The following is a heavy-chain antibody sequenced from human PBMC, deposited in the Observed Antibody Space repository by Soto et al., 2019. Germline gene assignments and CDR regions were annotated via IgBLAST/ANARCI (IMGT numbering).Heavy chain of an antibody. CDR2: ISYDGFNI. J-gene: IGHJ4*02. CDR3: AKDEDDTSGYYPEPLDY. V-gene: IGHV3-30-3*01. CDR1: GFTFSAYA. Sequence: GGSLRLSCAASGFTFSAYAMHWVRQAPGKGLEWVAVISYDGFNIYYADSVKGRFTISRDNSKHTVYLQMNSLRAEDTAVYYCAKDEDDTSGYYPEPLDYWGQGPLVTVYS. D-gene: IGHD3-22*01.